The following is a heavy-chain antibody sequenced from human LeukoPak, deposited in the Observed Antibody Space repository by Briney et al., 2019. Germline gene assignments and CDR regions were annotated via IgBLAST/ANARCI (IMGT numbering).Heavy chain of an antibody. D-gene: IGHD6-13*01. Sequence: SETLSLTCAVYGGSFSGYYWSWIRQPPGKGLEWIGEINHSGSTNYNPSLKSRVTISVDTSKNQFYLKLSSVTAADMAVYYCARQRIAAARSPFDYWGQGTLVTVSS. CDR3: ARQRIAAARSPFDY. V-gene: IGHV4-34*01. J-gene: IGHJ4*02. CDR2: INHSGST. CDR1: GGSFSGYY.